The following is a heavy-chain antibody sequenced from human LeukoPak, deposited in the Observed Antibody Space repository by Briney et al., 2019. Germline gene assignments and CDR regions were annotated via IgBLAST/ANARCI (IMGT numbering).Heavy chain of an antibody. CDR1: GFIFSSYA. Sequence: GGSLRLSRASSGFIFSSYAMTWVRQARAKGLEWVSAISGSYGSTYYADSVKGRFTISRDDSQNTLCLQLNSLSAQDTGVYYCAKVETSGGANCYALDYWGQGTLVSVS. CDR2: ISGSYGST. V-gene: IGHV3-23*01. D-gene: IGHD2-2*01. CDR3: AKVETSGGANCYALDY. J-gene: IGHJ4*02.